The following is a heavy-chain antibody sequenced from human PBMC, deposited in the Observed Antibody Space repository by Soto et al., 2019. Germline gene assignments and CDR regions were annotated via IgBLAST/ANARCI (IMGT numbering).Heavy chain of an antibody. J-gene: IGHJ6*02. CDR2: IYYSGST. CDR3: ARFSSGDYYYYFYGLDV. Sequence: PSETLSLTCTVSGGSISSYYWSWIRQPPGKGLEWIGYIYYSGSTNYNPSLKSRVTMSVDTSKNQFFLRLNSVTTADSAVYYCARFSSGDYYYYFYGLDVWGQGTTVTVSS. CDR1: GGSISSYY. D-gene: IGHD2-21*01. V-gene: IGHV4-59*01.